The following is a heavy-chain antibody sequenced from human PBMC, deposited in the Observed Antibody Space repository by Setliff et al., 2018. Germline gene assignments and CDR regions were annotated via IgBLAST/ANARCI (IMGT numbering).Heavy chain of an antibody. CDR1: GFTFSVYA. D-gene: IGHD3-3*01. Sequence: GGSLRLSCEATGFTFSVYAMAWVRQAPGKGLEWVADIRQDGTNKYYVDSVKGRFTISRDNAKNSLYLQMNSLRAEDTALYYCAREVWNIYDNDNSWSGYSDHWGQGTLVTVSS. V-gene: IGHV3-7*03. CDR3: AREVWNIYDNDNSWSGYSDH. CDR2: IRQDGTNK. J-gene: IGHJ4*02.